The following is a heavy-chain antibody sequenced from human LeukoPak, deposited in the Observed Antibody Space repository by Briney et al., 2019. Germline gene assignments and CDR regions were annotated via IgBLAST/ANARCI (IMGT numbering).Heavy chain of an antibody. V-gene: IGHV4-39*01. CDR1: GGLISSSGNFY. D-gene: IGHD4-17*01. J-gene: IGHJ6*02. CDR2: VYYSGYT. Sequence: SETLSLTCTVSGGLISSSGNFYWGWIRQLPGKGLEWIGSVYYSGYTYDNPSLKSRVTVSVDTSKNQFSLKLNSVTAADTAIYYCARQGAVTTRRTHYYAMGVWGLGTTVTVSS. CDR3: ARQGAVTTRRTHYYAMGV.